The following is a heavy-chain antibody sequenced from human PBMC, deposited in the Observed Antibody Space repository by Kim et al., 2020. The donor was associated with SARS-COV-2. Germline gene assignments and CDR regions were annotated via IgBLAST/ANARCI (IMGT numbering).Heavy chain of an antibody. CDR2: ITPLFGTP. CDR1: GGSFSSHA. CDR3: ARDTAEAFDV. Sequence: SVKVSCKSSGGSFSSHALGWVRQAPGQGLEWMGGITPLFGTPDYAQKFQGRVKISADESARTVYMEISRLTPEDTATYYCARDTAEAFDVWGQGTKVTV. J-gene: IGHJ3*01. V-gene: IGHV1-69*13.